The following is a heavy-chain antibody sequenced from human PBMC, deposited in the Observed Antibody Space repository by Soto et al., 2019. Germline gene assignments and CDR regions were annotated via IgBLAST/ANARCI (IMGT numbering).Heavy chain of an antibody. CDR3: ARLYLVGGALLYGMDV. V-gene: IGHV1-18*01. D-gene: IGHD1-26*01. Sequence: GASVKVSCKASGYNFTRFGISWVRQAPGQGLEWMGWISAHNGDTNYVQKFQGRVTMTTDTSTRTTSMELRSLRYDDTAVYYCARLYLVGGALLYGMDVWGQRSAVPGSS. CDR2: ISAHNGDT. CDR1: GYNFTRFG. J-gene: IGHJ6*02.